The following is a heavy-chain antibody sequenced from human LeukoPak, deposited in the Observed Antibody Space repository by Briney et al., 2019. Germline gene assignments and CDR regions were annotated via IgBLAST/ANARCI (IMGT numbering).Heavy chain of an antibody. CDR1: VGSISIYY. V-gene: IGHV4-4*07. CDR2: IYTNGST. Sequence: PSHTLSLTHTVCVGSISIYYWMWIRQPAGRGLEWIGRIYTNGSTNYNPSLQSRFTLSVDRSKNQFSLKLSSVTAAGPAVYYCARQYSSSWYLDYWGEGTLVTVPS. D-gene: IGHD6-13*01. J-gene: IGHJ4*02. CDR3: ARQYSSSWYLDY.